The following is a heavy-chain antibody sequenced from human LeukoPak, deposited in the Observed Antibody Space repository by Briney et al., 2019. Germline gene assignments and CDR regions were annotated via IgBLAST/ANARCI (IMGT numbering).Heavy chain of an antibody. CDR3: ATSGYDFWSGYPLSYYYYMDV. V-gene: IGHV3-7*01. CDR1: GFTFSSYW. D-gene: IGHD3-3*01. J-gene: IGHJ6*03. Sequence: GGSLRLSCAASGFTFSSYWMSWVRQAPGKGLEWVANIKQDGSEKYYVDSVKGRFTISRDNAKNSLYLQMNSLRAEDTAVYYCATSGYDFWSGYPLSYYYYMDVWGKGTTVTVSS. CDR2: IKQDGSEK.